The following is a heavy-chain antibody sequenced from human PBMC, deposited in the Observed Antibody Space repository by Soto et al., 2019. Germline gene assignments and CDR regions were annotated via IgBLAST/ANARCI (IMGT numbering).Heavy chain of an antibody. J-gene: IGHJ4*02. D-gene: IGHD6-13*01. V-gene: IGHV4-31*03. CDR1: GGSISSGGYY. CDR3: ARDRGSSWYDRFDY. Sequence: SETLSLTCTVSGGSISSGGYYWSWIRQPPGKGLEWIGYIYYSGSTYYNPSLKSRVTISVDTSKNQFSLKLSSVTAADTAVYYCARDRGSSWYDRFDYWGQGTLVTVSS. CDR2: IYYSGST.